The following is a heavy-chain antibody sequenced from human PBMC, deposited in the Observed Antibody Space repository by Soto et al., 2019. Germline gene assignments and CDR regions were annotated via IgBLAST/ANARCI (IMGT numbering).Heavy chain of an antibody. CDR2: IIPIFGTA. CDR1: GGTFSSYA. Sequence: QVQLVQSGAEVKKPGSSVKVSCKASGGTFSSYAISWVRQAPGQGLEWMGGIIPIFGTANYAQKFQGRVTITADEPTSTAYMELSSLRSEDTAVYSCARQTLAKQQLGYTFDPWGQGTLVTVSS. CDR3: ARQTLAKQQLGYTFDP. J-gene: IGHJ5*02. D-gene: IGHD6-13*01. V-gene: IGHV1-69*12.